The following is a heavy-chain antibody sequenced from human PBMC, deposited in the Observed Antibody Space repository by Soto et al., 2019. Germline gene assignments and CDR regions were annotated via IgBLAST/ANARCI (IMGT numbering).Heavy chain of an antibody. CDR3: ARDWLYDILTGYYMGDYYYYGMDV. CDR2: ISAYNGNT. D-gene: IGHD3-9*01. Sequence: ASVKVSCKASGYTFTSYGISWVRQAPGQGLEWMGWISAYNGNTNYAQKLQGRVTMTTDTSTSTAYMELRSLRSDDTAVYYCARDWLYDILTGYYMGDYYYYGMDVWGQGTTVTVSS. CDR1: GYTFTSYG. V-gene: IGHV1-18*01. J-gene: IGHJ6*02.